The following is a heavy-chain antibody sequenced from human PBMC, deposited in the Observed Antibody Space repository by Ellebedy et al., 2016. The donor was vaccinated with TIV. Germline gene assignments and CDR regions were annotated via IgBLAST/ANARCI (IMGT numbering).Heavy chain of an antibody. CDR3: AREAQTFDS. V-gene: IGHV3-74*01. Sequence: GESLKISCAASGFSFSTYWMHWVRQVPGKGLVWVSHINSGGSTTTYADSVKGRFTISRDNAKNTLYLQMNSLRAEDTAVYYCAREAQTFDSWGQGTQVTVSS. J-gene: IGHJ5*01. CDR2: INSGGSTT. CDR1: GFSFSTYW.